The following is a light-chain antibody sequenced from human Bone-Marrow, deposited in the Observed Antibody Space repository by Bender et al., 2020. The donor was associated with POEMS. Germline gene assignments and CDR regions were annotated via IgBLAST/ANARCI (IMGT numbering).Light chain of an antibody. CDR1: NP. V-gene: IGLV2-23*01. CDR2: INN. J-gene: IGLJ3*02. CDR3: CSYSSTSTLV. Sequence: NPVNWYQQLPGTAPKLLIYINNQRPSGISNRFSGSKSGNTASLTISGLQAEDEADYYCCSYSSTSTLVFGGGTKLTVL.